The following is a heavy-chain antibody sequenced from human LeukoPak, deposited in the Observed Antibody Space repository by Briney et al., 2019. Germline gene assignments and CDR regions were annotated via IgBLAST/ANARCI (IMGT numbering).Heavy chain of an antibody. D-gene: IGHD3-10*01. J-gene: IGHJ6*02. Sequence: AASVKVSCKASGYTFDSYGIIWVRQAPGQGLEWMGWISVYSGETKYAQKVQGRVTMTTDTSTNTAYMELRSLRSDDSALYYRARGWFGFYAMDVWGQGTTVIVSS. CDR3: ARGWFGFYAMDV. V-gene: IGHV1-18*01. CDR2: ISVYSGET. CDR1: GYTFDSYG.